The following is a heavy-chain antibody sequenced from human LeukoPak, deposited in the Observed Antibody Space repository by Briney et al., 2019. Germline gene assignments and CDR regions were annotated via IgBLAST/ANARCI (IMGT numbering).Heavy chain of an antibody. CDR3: ATRAAAGYYYGMDV. D-gene: IGHD6-13*01. CDR1: GFTFSSYS. Sequence: GGSLRLSCAASGFTFSSYSLNWVRQAPGKGLEWVSSISGSSGYIYYADSVKGRFTISKDNAKNSLYLQMNSLRAEDTAVYYCATRAAAGYYYGMDVWGQGTTVTVSS. J-gene: IGHJ6*02. CDR2: ISGSSGYI. V-gene: IGHV3-21*01.